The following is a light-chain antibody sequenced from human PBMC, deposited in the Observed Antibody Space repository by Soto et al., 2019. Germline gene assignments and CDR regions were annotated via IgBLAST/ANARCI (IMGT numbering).Light chain of an antibody. Sequence: DIQLTQSPSFLSASVGDRVTITCRASQGISSFLAWYQQKPGKAPKLLISAASTLHSGVPSRFSGSGSGTEFTLTISSLQPEDFATYYCQQLNSHPPTFGQGTKLEIK. CDR1: QGISSF. J-gene: IGKJ2*01. V-gene: IGKV1-9*01. CDR2: AAS. CDR3: QQLNSHPPT.